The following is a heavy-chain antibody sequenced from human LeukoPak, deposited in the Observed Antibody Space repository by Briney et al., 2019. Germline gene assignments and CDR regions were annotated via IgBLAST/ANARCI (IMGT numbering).Heavy chain of an antibody. Sequence: PSETLSLTCTVSGGSISSYYWSWIRQPPGRGLEWIGYIFYSGSINYNPSLKSRLTISVDTSKNQFSLHLNSVTAADTAVYYCAGDKSGYAGFGYWGQGTLVTVSS. CDR2: IFYSGSI. CDR1: GGSISSYY. D-gene: IGHD5-12*01. J-gene: IGHJ4*02. V-gene: IGHV4-59*01. CDR3: AGDKSGYAGFGY.